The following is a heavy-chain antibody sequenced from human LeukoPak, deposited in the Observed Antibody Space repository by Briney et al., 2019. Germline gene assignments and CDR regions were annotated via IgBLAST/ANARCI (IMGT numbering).Heavy chain of an antibody. CDR1: GFTFRSYW. D-gene: IGHD6-6*01. CDR3: ARYSSSSGGASHYLDY. Sequence: GSLRLSCAVSGFTFRSYWMHWVRQAPGKGLVWVSRISGDGSMANYADSVKGRFTISRDNAKNTVYLQMNSLRAEDTAVYYCARYSSSSGGASHYLDYWGQGTLVTVSS. J-gene: IGHJ4*02. V-gene: IGHV3-74*01. CDR2: ISGDGSMA.